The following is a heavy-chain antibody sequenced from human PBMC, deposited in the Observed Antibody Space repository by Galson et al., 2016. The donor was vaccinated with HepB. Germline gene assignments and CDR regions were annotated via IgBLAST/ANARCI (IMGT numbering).Heavy chain of an antibody. J-gene: IGHJ5*02. Sequence: SLRLSCAASGFTFNSYGMHWVRQAPGKGLEWVAVIWNDGSYKYYADSVKGRFTISRDNSKNTLYLQMNSLRAEDTAVYYCAKAWYSSNWYVAWFDPWGQGTLVTVSS. CDR2: IWNDGSYK. D-gene: IGHD6-13*01. CDR3: AKAWYSSNWYVAWFDP. CDR1: GFTFNSYG. V-gene: IGHV3-33*06.